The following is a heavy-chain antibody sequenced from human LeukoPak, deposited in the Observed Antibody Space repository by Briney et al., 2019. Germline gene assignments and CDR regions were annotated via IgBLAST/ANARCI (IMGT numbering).Heavy chain of an antibody. D-gene: IGHD3-22*01. V-gene: IGHV1-24*01. CDR3: TTVANGYYYY. CDR2: FDREDGER. J-gene: IGHJ4*02. Sequence: ASVKVSCKVSGHTLSDLSMHWVRQAPGKGLEWMGGFDREDGERLYAQKFQGRVTMTEDTSTDTAYMELRSLRSEDTAVYYCTTVANGYYYYWGQGTLVTVSS. CDR1: GHTLSDLS.